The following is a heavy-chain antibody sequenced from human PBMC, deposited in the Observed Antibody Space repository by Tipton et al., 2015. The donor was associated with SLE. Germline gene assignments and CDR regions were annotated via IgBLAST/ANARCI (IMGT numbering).Heavy chain of an antibody. CDR3: ARFAYCGANCFNHFDL. CDR1: GGSITGYH. J-gene: IGHJ2*01. CDR2: MRYSGTS. Sequence: TLSLTCTVSGGSITGYHWSWFRQPPGKGLEFIAYMRYSGTSNYNPSLKSRVTISIDTSMNQFYLKLSSVTAADTAVYYCARFAYCGANCFNHFDLWGRGNLVTVSS. D-gene: IGHD2-21*02. V-gene: IGHV4-59*01.